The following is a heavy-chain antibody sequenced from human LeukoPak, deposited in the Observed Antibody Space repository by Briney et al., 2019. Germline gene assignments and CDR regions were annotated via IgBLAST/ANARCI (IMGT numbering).Heavy chain of an antibody. CDR2: VYYTGST. CDR1: GGSISTYY. J-gene: IGHJ3*02. CDR3: ARRVARTGIYAFDI. Sequence: SETLSLTCTVSGGSISTYYWSWIRQPPGKGLEWIGYVYYTGSTNYNPSLKSRVTMSVDTSKIQFSLKLSSVTAADTAVYYCARRVARTGIYAFDIWGQGTMVTVSS. D-gene: IGHD1-1*01. V-gene: IGHV4-59*01.